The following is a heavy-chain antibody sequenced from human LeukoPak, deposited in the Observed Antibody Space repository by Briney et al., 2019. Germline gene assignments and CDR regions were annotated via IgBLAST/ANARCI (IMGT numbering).Heavy chain of an antibody. J-gene: IGHJ4*02. CDR1: GFTFSSYS. CDR3: AKSGYNRFDY. V-gene: IGHV3-23*01. D-gene: IGHD5-24*01. CDR2: ISGSGSGGST. Sequence: GGSLRLSCAASGFTFSSYSMNWVRQAPGKGLEWVSNISGSGSGGSTYYADSVRGRFTISRDNSKNTLYLQMNSLRAEDTAVYYCAKSGYNRFDYWGQGTLVTVSS.